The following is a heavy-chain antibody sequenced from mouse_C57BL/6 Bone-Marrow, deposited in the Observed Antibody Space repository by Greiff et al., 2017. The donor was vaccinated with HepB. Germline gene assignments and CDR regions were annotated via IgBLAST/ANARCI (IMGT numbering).Heavy chain of an antibody. CDR3: ARGGLRRDFDY. Sequence: VQLQQPGAELVKPGASAKLSCKASGYTFTSYWMHWVKQRPGQGLEWIGMIHPNSGSTNYNEKFKSKATLTVDKSSSTAYMQLSSLTSEDSAVYYCARGGLRRDFDYWGQGTTLTVSS. V-gene: IGHV1-64*01. CDR1: GYTFTSYW. D-gene: IGHD2-4*01. CDR2: IHPNSGST. J-gene: IGHJ2*01.